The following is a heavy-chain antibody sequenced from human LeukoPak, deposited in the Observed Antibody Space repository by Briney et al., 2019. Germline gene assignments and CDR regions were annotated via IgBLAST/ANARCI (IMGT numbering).Heavy chain of an antibody. CDR2: ISYDGSNK. CDR3: AKDLRSVAGPFDY. Sequence: GGSLGLSCAASGFTFSSYGMHWVRQAPGKGLEWVAVISYDGSNKYYADSAKGRFTISRDNSKNTLYLQMNGLRAEDTAVYYCAKDLRSVAGPFDYWGQGTLVTVSS. CDR1: GFTFSSYG. D-gene: IGHD6-19*01. J-gene: IGHJ4*02. V-gene: IGHV3-30*18.